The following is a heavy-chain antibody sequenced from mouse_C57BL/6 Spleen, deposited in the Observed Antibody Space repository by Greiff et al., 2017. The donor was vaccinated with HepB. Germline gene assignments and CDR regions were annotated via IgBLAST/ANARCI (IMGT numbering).Heavy chain of an antibody. D-gene: IGHD2-3*01. V-gene: IGHV5-9-1*02. CDR1: GFTFSSYA. CDR3: TVGWLLRYAMDY. CDR2: ISSGGDYI. J-gene: IGHJ4*01. Sequence: EVKLVESGEGLVKPGGSLKLSCAASGFTFSSYAMSWVRQTPEKRLEWVAYISSGGDYIYYADTVKGRFTISRDNARNTLYLQMSSLKSEDTAMYYCTVGWLLRYAMDYWGQGTSVTVSS.